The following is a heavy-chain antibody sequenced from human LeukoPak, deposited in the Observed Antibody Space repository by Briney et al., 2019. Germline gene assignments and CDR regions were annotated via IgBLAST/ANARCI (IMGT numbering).Heavy chain of an antibody. CDR1: GGSFSGYY. V-gene: IGHV4-34*01. CDR2: INHSGST. Sequence: PSETLSLTCAVYGGSFSGYYWSWIRQPPGKGLEWIGEINHSGSTNYNPSLKSRVTISVDTSKNQFSLKLSSVTAADTAVYYCARGSSSSWPYNWFDPWGQGTLVTVSS. CDR3: ARGSSSSWPYNWFDP. D-gene: IGHD6-13*01. J-gene: IGHJ5*02.